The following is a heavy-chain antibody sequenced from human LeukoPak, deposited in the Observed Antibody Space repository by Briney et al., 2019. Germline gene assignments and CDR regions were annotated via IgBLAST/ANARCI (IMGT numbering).Heavy chain of an antibody. CDR3: AREYSSSWYFDY. J-gene: IGHJ4*02. V-gene: IGHV4-59*08. CDR1: DGSISSYY. Sequence: SETLSLACTVSDGSISSYYWSWIRQPPGKGLEWIGYIYYSGNTKYNPSLKSRVTISVDTSKNQFSLKLSSVTAADTAVYYCAREYSSSWYFDYWGQGTLVTVSS. CDR2: IYYSGNT. D-gene: IGHD6-13*01.